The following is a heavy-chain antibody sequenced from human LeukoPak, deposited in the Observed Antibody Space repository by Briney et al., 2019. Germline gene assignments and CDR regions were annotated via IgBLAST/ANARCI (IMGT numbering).Heavy chain of an antibody. Sequence: SETLSLTCTVSGGSINSDFWSWTRQPPGKGLEWIGYIYYSGSTTYNPSLKSRITISLDTSKKNFSLKLTSVTAADTAVYYCARGFEDWGLSWFDPWGQGTLVTVSS. CDR1: GGSINSDF. CDR2: IYYSGST. CDR3: ARGFEDWGLSWFDP. J-gene: IGHJ5*02. D-gene: IGHD3-10*01. V-gene: IGHV4-59*08.